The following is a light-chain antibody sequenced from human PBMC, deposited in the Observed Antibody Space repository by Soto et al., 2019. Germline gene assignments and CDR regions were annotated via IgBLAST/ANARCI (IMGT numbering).Light chain of an antibody. CDR1: QSISSSY. CDR2: GAS. V-gene: IGKV3-20*01. J-gene: IGKJ1*01. Sequence: EIVLTQSPGTLSLSPGERTTLSCRASQSISSSYLAWYQQKPGQAPRLLVYGASSRATGIPDRFSGSGSGTDFTLTISRLEPVDFALYYCQQYSSTFWTIGQGTEVDIK. CDR3: QQYSSTFWT.